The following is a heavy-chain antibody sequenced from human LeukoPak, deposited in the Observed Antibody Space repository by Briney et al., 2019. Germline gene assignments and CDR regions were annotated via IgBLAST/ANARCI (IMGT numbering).Heavy chain of an antibody. CDR3: AKGEQWLVQGNFDY. CDR2: ISGSGGST. D-gene: IGHD6-19*01. J-gene: IGHJ4*02. V-gene: IGHV3-23*01. CDR1: GFTFSSYA. Sequence: GGSLRLSYAASGFTFSSYAMSWVRQAPGKGLEWVSAISGSGGSTYYADSVKGRFTISRDNSKNTLYLQMNSLRAEDTAVYYCAKGEQWLVQGNFDYWGQGTLVTVSS.